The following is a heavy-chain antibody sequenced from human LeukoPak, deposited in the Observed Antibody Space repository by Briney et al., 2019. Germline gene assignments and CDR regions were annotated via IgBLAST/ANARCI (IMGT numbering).Heavy chain of an antibody. CDR2: ISSGSNTI. V-gene: IGHV3-48*02. J-gene: IGHJ4*02. CDR1: GFTFSSYS. Sequence: QTGGSLRLYCAASGFTFSSYSMNWVRQAPGKGREWVSYISSGSNTIYYADSVKGRFTISRDNAKNSLYLQMNSLRYEDTAVYYCARGKIYIDYWGQGTLVTVSS. CDR3: ARGKIYIDY.